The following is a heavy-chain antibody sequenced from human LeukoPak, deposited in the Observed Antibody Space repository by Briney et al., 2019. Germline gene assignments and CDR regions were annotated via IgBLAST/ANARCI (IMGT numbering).Heavy chain of an antibody. J-gene: IGHJ6*03. CDR2: IIPIFGTA. V-gene: IGHV1-69*05. D-gene: IGHD2-21*02. CDR3: ARVVYCGGDCLMGYMDV. CDR1: GGTFSSYA. Sequence: GASVKVSCKASGGTFSSYAISWVRQAPGQGLEWMGRIIPIFGTANYAQKFQDRVTITTDESTSTAYMKLSSLRSEDTAVYYCARVVYCGGDCLMGYMDVWGKGPRSPSP.